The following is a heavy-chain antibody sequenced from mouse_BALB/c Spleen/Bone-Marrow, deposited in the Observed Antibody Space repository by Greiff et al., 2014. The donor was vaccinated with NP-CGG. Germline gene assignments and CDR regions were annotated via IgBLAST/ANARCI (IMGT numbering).Heavy chain of an antibody. J-gene: IGHJ3*01. CDR1: GYTFTSYT. V-gene: IGHV1-4*01. Sequence: VQLQQSGAELARPGASVKMSCKASGYTFTSYTMHWVKQRPGQGLEWIGYINPSSGYTNYNQKFKDKATLTADKSSSTAYMQLSSLTSEDSAVYYCALANWDIGGPFAYWGRGTLVTVSA. D-gene: IGHD4-1*01. CDR2: INPSSGYT. CDR3: ALANWDIGGPFAY.